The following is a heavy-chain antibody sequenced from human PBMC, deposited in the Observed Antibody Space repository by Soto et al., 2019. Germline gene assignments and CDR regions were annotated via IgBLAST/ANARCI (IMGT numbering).Heavy chain of an antibody. J-gene: IGHJ5*02. D-gene: IGHD3-22*01. V-gene: IGHV4-59*01. CDR1: RGSISDYY. Sequence: QVQLQESGPGLVKSSETLSLTCTVSRGSISDYYWGCIRQPPGKGLEWVGYFYDSGSTKYNPSLKSGVTISVDTSKNQISLEMTSVTVADTAVYYCARVGSGGYSNNWFDPWGQGTLVTVSS. CDR3: ARVGSGGYSNNWFDP. CDR2: FYDSGST.